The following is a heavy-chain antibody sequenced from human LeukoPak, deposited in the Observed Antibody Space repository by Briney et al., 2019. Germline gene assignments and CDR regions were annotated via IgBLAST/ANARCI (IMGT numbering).Heavy chain of an antibody. Sequence: PGGSLRLSCAASGFTFSSYGMHWVRQAPGKGLEWVAVISYDGSNKYYADSVKGRFTISRDNSRNTLYLQMNSLRAEDTAVYYCAKDREEWIGGVYYYYGMDVWGQGTTVTVSS. D-gene: IGHD3-3*01. CDR3: AKDREEWIGGVYYYYGMDV. V-gene: IGHV3-30*18. J-gene: IGHJ6*02. CDR1: GFTFSSYG. CDR2: ISYDGSNK.